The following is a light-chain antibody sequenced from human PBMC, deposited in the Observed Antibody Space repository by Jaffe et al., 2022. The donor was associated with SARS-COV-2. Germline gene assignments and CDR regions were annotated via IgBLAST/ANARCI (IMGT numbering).Light chain of an antibody. V-gene: IGKV1-39*01. Sequence: DIQMTQSPSSLSASVGDRVTITCRASQSISNFLSWYQHKPGKAPQLLMYDASTLQSGVPTRFSGSGSGTDFTLTISSLQPEDFATYYCQQSYSSPTFGQGTKVDIK. CDR1: QSISNF. CDR2: DAS. J-gene: IGKJ1*01. CDR3: QQSYSSPT.